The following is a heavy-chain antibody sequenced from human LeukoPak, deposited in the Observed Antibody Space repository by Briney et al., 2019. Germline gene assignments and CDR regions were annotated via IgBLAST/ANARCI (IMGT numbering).Heavy chain of an antibody. CDR1: GFTFSNYA. Sequence: PGGTLRLSCAASGFTFSNYAMSWVRQVPGKGLEWVSTIIGSGGSAYYADSVNGRFTISRDNSKNTVYLQMNSLGAEDTAVYYCARELDYYMDVWGKGITVTISS. J-gene: IGHJ6*03. CDR3: ARELDYYMDV. V-gene: IGHV3-23*01. CDR2: IIGSGGSA.